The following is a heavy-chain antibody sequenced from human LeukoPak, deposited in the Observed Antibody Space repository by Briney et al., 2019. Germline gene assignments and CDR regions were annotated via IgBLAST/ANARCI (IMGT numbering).Heavy chain of an antibody. V-gene: IGHV3-66*02. CDR3: AKYLAIVVFDY. CDR2: IYRGGRT. CDR1: GFTFSSYA. J-gene: IGHJ4*02. D-gene: IGHD3-16*02. Sequence: GGSLRLSCAASGFTFSSYAMSWVRQAGGKGVEWFSVIYRGGRTYYRDSVKGRFTISRDNSKNKLYLQKNSLEAGETAVYYCAKYLAIVVFDYWGQGTLVTVSS.